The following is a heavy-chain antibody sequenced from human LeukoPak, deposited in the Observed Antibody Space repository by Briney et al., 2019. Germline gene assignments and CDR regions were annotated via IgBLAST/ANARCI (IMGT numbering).Heavy chain of an antibody. Sequence: GGSLRLSCAASGFTFSTYSMNWVRQAPGKGLEWVSYISSISSGIFYADAVKGRFTISRDNAKNLLYLQMNSLRAEDTGVYYCARELPHFDSWGQGTLVTVSS. CDR3: ARELPHFDS. V-gene: IGHV3-48*01. CDR1: GFTFSTYS. CDR2: ISSISSGI. J-gene: IGHJ4*02.